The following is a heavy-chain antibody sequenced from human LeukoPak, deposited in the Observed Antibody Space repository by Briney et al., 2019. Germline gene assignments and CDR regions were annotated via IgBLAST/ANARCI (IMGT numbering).Heavy chain of an antibody. V-gene: IGHV1-69*01. CDR3: AGSLKFITMIPHY. CDR1: GGTFSSYA. D-gene: IGHD3-22*01. CDR2: IIPIFGTA. J-gene: IGHJ4*02. Sequence: ASVKVSCKASGGTFSSYAISWVRQAPGQGLERMGGIIPIFGTANYAQKFQGRVTITADESTSTAYMELSSLRSEDTAVFYCAGSLKFITMIPHYWGQGTLVTVSS.